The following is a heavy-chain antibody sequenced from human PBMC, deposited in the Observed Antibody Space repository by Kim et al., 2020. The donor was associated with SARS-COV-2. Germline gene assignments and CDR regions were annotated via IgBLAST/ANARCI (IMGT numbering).Heavy chain of an antibody. Sequence: SVKVSCKASGYTFTNYTISWVRQAPGQGLEWMGWIIPITGIPTYAQKFPGRVAITVDTSTSTAYMQLSSLRAEDTAVYYCAIDRWGTRKVHRGYWGQGTLVTVSP. V-gene: IGHV1-69*10. D-gene: IGHD7-27*01. CDR3: AIDRWGTRKVHRGY. CDR1: GYTFTNYT. CDR2: IIPITGIP. J-gene: IGHJ4*02.